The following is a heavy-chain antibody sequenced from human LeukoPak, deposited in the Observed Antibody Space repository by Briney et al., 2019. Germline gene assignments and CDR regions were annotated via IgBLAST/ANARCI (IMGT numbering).Heavy chain of an antibody. CDR1: GFTFSAYG. J-gene: IGHJ4*02. CDR2: IWSDGGKS. D-gene: IGHD2-2*01. V-gene: IGHV3-33*01. CDR3: ATDSIGPATDFDY. Sequence: GGSLRLSCAASGFTFSAYGMHWVRQAPGKGLEWVAVIWSDGGKSYNSDSVKGRFTISRDNSKNTLYLQMNSLRADDTAVYYCATDSIGPATDFDYWGQGTLVAVSS.